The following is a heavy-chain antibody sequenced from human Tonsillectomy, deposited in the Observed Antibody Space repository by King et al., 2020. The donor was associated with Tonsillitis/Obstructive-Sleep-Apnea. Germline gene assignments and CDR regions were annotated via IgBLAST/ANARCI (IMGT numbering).Heavy chain of an antibody. Sequence: VQLVESGGGLVQPGGSLRLSCAASVFTFSSYAMHWVRQAPGKGLEYVSAISSNGGSTYYANSVKGRFTISRDNSKNTLYLQMGSLRAEDMAVYYCARAGGPWGQGTLVTVSS. CDR2: ISSNGGST. V-gene: IGHV3-64*01. D-gene: IGHD3-10*01. J-gene: IGHJ5*02. CDR1: VFTFSSYA. CDR3: ARAGGP.